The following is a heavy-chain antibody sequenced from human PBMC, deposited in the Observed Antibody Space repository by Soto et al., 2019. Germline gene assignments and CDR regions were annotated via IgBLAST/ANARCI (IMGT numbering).Heavy chain of an antibody. CDR2: ISYDGSNK. Sequence: QVQLVESGGGVVQPGRSLRLSCAASGFTFSSYGMHWVRQAPGKGLEWVAGISYDGSNKYYADSVKGRFTISRDNSKNTLYLQMNSLRAEDTAVYYCAKDLGVAAADYYYYGMDVWGQGTTVTVSS. CDR3: AKDLGVAAADYYYYGMDV. D-gene: IGHD6-13*01. V-gene: IGHV3-30*18. CDR1: GFTFSSYG. J-gene: IGHJ6*02.